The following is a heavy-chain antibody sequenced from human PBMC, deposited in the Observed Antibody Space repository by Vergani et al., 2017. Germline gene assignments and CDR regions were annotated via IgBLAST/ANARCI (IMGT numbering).Heavy chain of an antibody. CDR1: GGSFSGYY. CDR3: ARGVSRWLNDAFDI. CDR2: INHSGST. D-gene: IGHD3-22*01. Sequence: QVQLQQWGAGLLKPSETLSLTCAVYGGSFSGYYWSWIRQPPGKGLEWIGEINHSGSTNYNPSLKSRVTISVDTSKNQFSLKLSSVTAADTAVYYCARGVSRWLNDAFDIWGQGTMVTVSS. J-gene: IGHJ3*02. V-gene: IGHV4-34*01.